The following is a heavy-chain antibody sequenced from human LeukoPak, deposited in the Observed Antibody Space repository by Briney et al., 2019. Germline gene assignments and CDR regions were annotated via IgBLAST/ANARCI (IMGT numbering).Heavy chain of an antibody. J-gene: IGHJ4*02. CDR3: ARPGSGSYSDY. V-gene: IGHV3-11*06. Sequence: GGSLRLSCAASGFTFSDYYMSWIRQAPGKGLEWVSYTSSSSSYTNYADSVKGRFTISRDNAKNSLYLQMNSLRAEDTAVYYCARPGSGSYSDYWGQGTLVTVSS. CDR1: GFTFSDYY. D-gene: IGHD3-10*01. CDR2: TSSSSSYT.